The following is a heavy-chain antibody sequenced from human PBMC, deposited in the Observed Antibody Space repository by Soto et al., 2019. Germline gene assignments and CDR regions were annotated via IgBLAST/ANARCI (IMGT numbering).Heavy chain of an antibody. V-gene: IGHV5-51*01. Sequence: GESLKISCQGSGYSFSNYWIGWVRQMPGKGLEWMGIIYPGDSDIKYSPSFQGQVTISADKSIGTAYLQWSSLKASDTAMYYCARHQRDDASRKIDCWGQGTLVTVSS. CDR1: GYSFSNYW. J-gene: IGHJ4*02. CDR2: IYPGDSDI. CDR3: ARHQRDDASRKIDC. D-gene: IGHD3-16*01.